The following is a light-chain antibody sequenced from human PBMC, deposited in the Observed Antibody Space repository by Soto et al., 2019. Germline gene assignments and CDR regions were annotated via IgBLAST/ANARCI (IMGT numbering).Light chain of an antibody. J-gene: IGLJ2*01. CDR1: SSDIGAYNY. CDR2: EVT. V-gene: IGLV2-14*01. Sequence: QSALTQPASVSGSPGQSITISCTGTSSDIGAYNYVSWYQQYPGKAPKLIIYEVTNRPSGVSNRFSASKSGNTASLTISGLQTEDEADYYCSSYAGANKLLFGGGTKLTVL. CDR3: SSYAGANKLL.